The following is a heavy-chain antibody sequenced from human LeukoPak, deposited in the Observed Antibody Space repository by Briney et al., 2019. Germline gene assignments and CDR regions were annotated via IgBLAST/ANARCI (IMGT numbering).Heavy chain of an antibody. CDR2: IWHDGSHK. CDR1: GFAFNTYA. V-gene: IGHV3-33*01. J-gene: IGHJ4*02. D-gene: IGHD3-10*01. Sequence: GGSLRLSCAASGFAFNTYAMHWVRQAPGQGLEWVALIWHDGSHKFYSNSVRGQFTISRDNSKNTVFLQMNNLRPEDTADCAREIFGSGSYPDFWGQGTLVTVSS. CDR3: AREIFGSGSYPDF.